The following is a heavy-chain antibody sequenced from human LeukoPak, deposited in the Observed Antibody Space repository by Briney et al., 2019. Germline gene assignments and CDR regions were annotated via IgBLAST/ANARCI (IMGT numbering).Heavy chain of an antibody. J-gene: IGHJ6*02. Sequence: ASVKVSCKASGFTFTSSAMQWVRQAPGQGLEWMGWISAYNGNTNYAQKLQGRVTMTTDTSTSTAYMELRSLRSDDTAVYYCARDLRSLYDSSGYPSYYYYYGMDVWGQGTTVTVSS. CDR1: GFTFTSSA. D-gene: IGHD3-22*01. CDR3: ARDLRSLYDSSGYPSYYYYYGMDV. V-gene: IGHV1-18*01. CDR2: ISAYNGNT.